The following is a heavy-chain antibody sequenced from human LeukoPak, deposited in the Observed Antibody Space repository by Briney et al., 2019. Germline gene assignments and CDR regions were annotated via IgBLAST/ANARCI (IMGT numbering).Heavy chain of an antibody. D-gene: IGHD6-19*01. J-gene: IGHJ4*02. CDR3: ARTPSVAGTNSYFDY. Sequence: GGSLRLSCAASGFTFSSYAMHWVRQAPGKGLEWVAVISYGGSNKYYADSVKGRFTISRDNSKNTLYLQMNSLRAEDTAVCYCARTPSVAGTNSYFDYWGQGTLVTVSS. V-gene: IGHV3-30*04. CDR1: GFTFSSYA. CDR2: ISYGGSNK.